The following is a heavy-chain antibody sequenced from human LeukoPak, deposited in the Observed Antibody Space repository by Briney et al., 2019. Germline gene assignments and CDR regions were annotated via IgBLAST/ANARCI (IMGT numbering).Heavy chain of an antibody. CDR3: ARVVRGVIIRAFYI. CDR2: IKQDGSEK. Sequence: GGSLRLSCAASGFTFSSYWMSWVRQAPGKGLEWVANIKQDGSEKYYVDSVKGRFTISRDDAKNSLYLQMNSLRAEDTAVYYCARVVRGVIIRAFYIWGQGTMVTVSS. J-gene: IGHJ3*02. CDR1: GFTFSSYW. V-gene: IGHV3-7*01. D-gene: IGHD3-10*01.